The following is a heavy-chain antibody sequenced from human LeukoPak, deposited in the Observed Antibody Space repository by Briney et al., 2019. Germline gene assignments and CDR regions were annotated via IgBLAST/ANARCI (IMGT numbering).Heavy chain of an antibody. CDR3: ARSGYFYFDY. V-gene: IGHV4-39*07. CDR1: GGSISSSSYY. Sequence: SETLSLTCTVSGGSISSSSYYWGWTRQPPGTGLEWIGSIYYSGSTYYNPSLKSRVTISVDTSKNQFSLKLSSVTAADTAVYYCARSGYFYFDYWGQGTLVTVSS. D-gene: IGHD3-22*01. J-gene: IGHJ4*02. CDR2: IYYSGST.